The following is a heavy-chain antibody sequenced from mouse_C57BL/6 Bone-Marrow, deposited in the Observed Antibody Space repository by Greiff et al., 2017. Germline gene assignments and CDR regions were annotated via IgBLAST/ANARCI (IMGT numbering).Heavy chain of an antibody. J-gene: IGHJ3*01. CDR3: TSYDYDGFAY. D-gene: IGHD2-4*01. V-gene: IGHV14-1*01. Sequence: VQLQQSGAELVRPGASVKLSCTASGFNIKDYYMHWVKQRPEQGLEWIGRIDPEDGDTEYAPKFQGKATMTADPSSNTAYLPLSSLTSEDTAVYYCTSYDYDGFAYWGQGTLVTVAA. CDR2: IDPEDGDT. CDR1: GFNIKDYY.